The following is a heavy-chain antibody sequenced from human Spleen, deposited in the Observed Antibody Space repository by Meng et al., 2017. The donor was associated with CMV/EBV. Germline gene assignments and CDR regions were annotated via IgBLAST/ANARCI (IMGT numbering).Heavy chain of an antibody. CDR3: ARQGIFWSGMDV. Sequence: ASVKVSCKASGYTFTSYYMHWVRQAPGQGLEWMEIINPSGGSTSYAQKLQGRVTMTRDTSTSTVYMELSSLRSEDTAVYYCARQGIFWSGMDVWGQVTRVTVSS. CDR1: GYTFTSYY. J-gene: IGHJ6*02. CDR2: INPSGGST. V-gene: IGHV1-46*01. D-gene: IGHD3-3*01.